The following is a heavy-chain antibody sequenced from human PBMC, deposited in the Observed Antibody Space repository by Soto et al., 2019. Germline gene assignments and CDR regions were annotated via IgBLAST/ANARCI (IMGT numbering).Heavy chain of an antibody. D-gene: IGHD2-2*01. J-gene: IGHJ4*02. Sequence: SETLSLTCTVSGGSIRGYYCSWIRQPAGRGLEWIGRMHTSGSTNYNPSLKSRVTISVDMSKNQISLKLTSVTAADTALYYCVRASMPKAHFDDWGQGTLVTVSS. V-gene: IGHV4-4*07. CDR3: VRASMPKAHFDD. CDR2: MHTSGST. CDR1: GGSIRGYY.